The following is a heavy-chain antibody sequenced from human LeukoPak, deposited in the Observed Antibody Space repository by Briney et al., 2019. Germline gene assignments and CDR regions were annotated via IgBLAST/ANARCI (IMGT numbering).Heavy chain of an antibody. V-gene: IGHV3-23*01. CDR3: ARDGYYDSDGLYYVYWYLDL. CDR2: ISGSGGST. CDR1: GFTFSSYA. J-gene: IGHJ2*01. Sequence: GGSLRLSCAASGFTFSSYAMSWVRQAPGKGLEWVSAISGSGGSTYYADSVKGRFTISRDNAKNSLHLQVNSLRAEDTAVYFCARDGYYDSDGLYYVYWYLDLWGRGTRVTVSS. D-gene: IGHD3-22*01.